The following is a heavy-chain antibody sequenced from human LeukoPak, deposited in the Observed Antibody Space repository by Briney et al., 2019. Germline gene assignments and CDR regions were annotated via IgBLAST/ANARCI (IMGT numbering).Heavy chain of an antibody. D-gene: IGHD3-22*01. V-gene: IGHV4-39*07. CDR1: GGSISSGTSF. J-gene: IGHJ4*02. CDR3: ARTGSSGYYYDDRYYFDY. Sequence: SETLSLICTVSGGSISSGTSFWGWIRQPPGKGLEWIGSIYYTGYTYDSPALKSRVTLSIDTSKNQFSLMMRSVTAADTAVYYCARTGSSGYYYDDRYYFDYWGQGTLVTVSS. CDR2: IYYTGYT.